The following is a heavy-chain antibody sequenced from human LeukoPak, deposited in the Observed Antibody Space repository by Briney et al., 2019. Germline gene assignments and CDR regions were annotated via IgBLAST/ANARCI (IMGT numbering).Heavy chain of an antibody. Sequence: ASVKVSCKASGYTFNGYYMHWVRQAPGQGLEWMGWINPNRGGTNYAQKFQGRVTMTRDTSISTAYMELSRLRSDDTAVYYCARSYDFWSGFASTNWFDPWGQGTLVTVSS. V-gene: IGHV1-2*02. CDR3: ARSYDFWSGFASTNWFDP. CDR2: INPNRGGT. J-gene: IGHJ5*02. CDR1: GYTFNGYY. D-gene: IGHD3-3*01.